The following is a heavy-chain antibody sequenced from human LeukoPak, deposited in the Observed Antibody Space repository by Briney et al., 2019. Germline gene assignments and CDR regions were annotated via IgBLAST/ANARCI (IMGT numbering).Heavy chain of an antibody. V-gene: IGHV3-21*01. Sequence: GRSLRLSCAASGLTFSSYSMNWVRQAPGRGLEWVSSISSSSSYIYYADSVKGRFTISRDNAKNSLYLQMNSLRAEDTAVYYCASGLGTTVTTDYWGQGTLVTVSS. J-gene: IGHJ4*02. CDR2: ISSSSSYI. CDR1: GLTFSSYS. D-gene: IGHD4-17*01. CDR3: ASGLGTTVTTDY.